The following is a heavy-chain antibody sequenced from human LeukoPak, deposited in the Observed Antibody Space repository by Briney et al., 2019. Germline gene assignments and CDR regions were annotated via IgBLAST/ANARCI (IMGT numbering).Heavy chain of an antibody. D-gene: IGHD3-3*01. J-gene: IGHJ4*02. Sequence: ASVKVSCKASGGTFSSYTISWVRQAPGQGLEWMGRIIPILGIANYAQKFQGRVTITADKSTSTAYMELSSLRSEDTAVYYYVVGEDYDFWSGYYFDYWGQGTLVTVSS. CDR3: VVGEDYDFWSGYYFDY. CDR2: IIPILGIA. CDR1: GGTFSSYT. V-gene: IGHV1-69*02.